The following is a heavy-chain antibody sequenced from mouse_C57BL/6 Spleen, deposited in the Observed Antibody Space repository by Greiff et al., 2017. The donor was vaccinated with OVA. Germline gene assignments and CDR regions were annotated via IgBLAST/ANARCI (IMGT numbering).Heavy chain of an antibody. CDR2: INPNNGGT. D-gene: IGHD1-1*01. CDR3: ASYYGSRNWYFDV. CDR1: GYTFTDYY. Sequence: VQLQQSGPELVKPGASVKISCKASGYTFTDYYMNWVKQSHGKSLEWIGDINPNNGGTSYNQKFKGKATLTVDKSSSTAYMELRSLTSEDSAVYYCASYYGSRNWYFDVWGTGTTVTVSS. J-gene: IGHJ1*03. V-gene: IGHV1-26*01.